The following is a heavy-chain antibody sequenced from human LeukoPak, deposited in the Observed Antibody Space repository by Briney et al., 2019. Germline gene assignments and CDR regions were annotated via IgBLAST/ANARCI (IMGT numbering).Heavy chain of an antibody. CDR2: ISSSGSTT. CDR3: ARAFSVG. Sequence: GGSLRLSCAGSGFTFSSYEMHWVRQAPGKGLEWVSYISSSGSTTHYADSVKGRFTISRDNAKNSLYLQMNSLRAEDTAVYYCARAFSVGWGQGTLVTVSS. V-gene: IGHV3-48*03. J-gene: IGHJ4*02. CDR1: GFTFSSYE. D-gene: IGHD3-10*01.